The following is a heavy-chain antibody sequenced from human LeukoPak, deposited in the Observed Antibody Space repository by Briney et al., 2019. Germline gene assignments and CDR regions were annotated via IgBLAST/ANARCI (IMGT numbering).Heavy chain of an antibody. Sequence: SETLSLTCAVYGGSFSGYYWSWIRQPPGKGLEWIGSIYYSGSTYYNPSLKSRVTISVDTSKNQFSLKLSSVTAADTAVYYCARVDYYDSSGYSPLSAFDIWGQGTMVTVSS. CDR3: ARVDYYDSSGYSPLSAFDI. CDR1: GGSFSGYY. J-gene: IGHJ3*02. D-gene: IGHD3-22*01. V-gene: IGHV4-34*01. CDR2: IYYSGST.